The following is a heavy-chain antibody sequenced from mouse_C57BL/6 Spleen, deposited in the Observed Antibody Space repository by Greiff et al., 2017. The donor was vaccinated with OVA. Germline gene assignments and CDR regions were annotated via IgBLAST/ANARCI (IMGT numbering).Heavy chain of an antibody. J-gene: IGHJ3*01. Sequence: VQLQQSGPELVKPGASVKMSCKASGYTFTDYNMHWVKQSHGKSLEWIGYINPNNGGTSYNQKFKGKATLTVNKSSSTAYMELRSLTSEDTAVYYWARGDYYGSSPAWFAYWGQGTLVTVSA. CDR3: ARGDYYGSSPAWFAY. D-gene: IGHD1-1*01. CDR2: INPNNGGT. CDR1: GYTFTDYN. V-gene: IGHV1-22*01.